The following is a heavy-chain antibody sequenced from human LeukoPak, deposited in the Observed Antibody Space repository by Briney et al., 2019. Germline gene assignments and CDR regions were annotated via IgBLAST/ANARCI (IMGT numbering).Heavy chain of an antibody. D-gene: IGHD1-14*01. Sequence: GGSLRLSCAASGFTFSMYWMSWVRQAPGKGLELVANINQDASEKYYVDSVKGQFTISRDNAKNSLYLQMNSLRAEDTAVYYCVRPRTNYYYMDVWGKGTTVTVSS. J-gene: IGHJ6*03. V-gene: IGHV3-7*01. CDR2: INQDASEK. CDR1: GFTFSMYW. CDR3: VRPRTNYYYMDV.